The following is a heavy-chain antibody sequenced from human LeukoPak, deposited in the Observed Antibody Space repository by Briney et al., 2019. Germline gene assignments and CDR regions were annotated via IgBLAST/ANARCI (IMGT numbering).Heavy chain of an antibody. J-gene: IGHJ4*02. V-gene: IGHV3-21*01. Sequence: GGSLRLSCAASGFTFSSYSMNWVRQAPGKGPEWVSSISSSSSYIYYADSVKGRFTISRDNAKNSLYLQMNSLRAEDTAVYYCARGWVAARPIDYWGQGTLVTVSS. D-gene: IGHD6-6*01. CDR3: ARGWVAARPIDY. CDR1: GFTFSSYS. CDR2: ISSSSSYI.